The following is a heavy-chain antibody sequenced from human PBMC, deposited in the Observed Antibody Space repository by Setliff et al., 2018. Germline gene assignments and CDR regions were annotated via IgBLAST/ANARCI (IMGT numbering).Heavy chain of an antibody. CDR3: ARTCSGSGCYAGLES. CDR2: IWHDGGNK. D-gene: IGHD2-15*01. Sequence: GSLRLSCAASGFTFSNYRMHWVRQAPGKGLEWVAVIWHDGGNKYHADSVKGRFTISRDNSKNTLYLQMNSLRPEDTAVYYCARTCSGSGCYAGLESWGQGTLVTVSS. J-gene: IGHJ4*02. CDR1: GFTFSNYR. V-gene: IGHV3-33*08.